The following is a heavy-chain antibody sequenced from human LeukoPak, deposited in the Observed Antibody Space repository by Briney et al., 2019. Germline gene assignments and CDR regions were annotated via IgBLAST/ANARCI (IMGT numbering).Heavy chain of an antibody. CDR3: ARSGSIAAAGTRYFQH. CDR2: IITIFGTA. Sequence: GASVKVSCKASGGTFSSYAISWVRQAPGQGLEWMGGIITIFGTANYAQKFQGRVTITADESTSTAYMELSSLRSEDTAVYYCARSGSIAAAGTRYFQHWGQGTLVTVSS. CDR1: GGTFSSYA. V-gene: IGHV1-69*01. D-gene: IGHD6-13*01. J-gene: IGHJ1*01.